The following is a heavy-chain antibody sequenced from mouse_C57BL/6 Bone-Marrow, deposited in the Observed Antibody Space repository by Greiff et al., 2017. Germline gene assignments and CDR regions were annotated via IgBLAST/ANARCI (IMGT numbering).Heavy chain of an antibody. CDR1: GYTFTSYW. D-gene: IGHD2-3*01. CDR3: ARGYDGYSLAWFAY. CDR2: IHPNSGST. Sequence: QVQLQQPGAELVKPGASVKLSCKASGYTFTSYWMHWVKQRPGQGLEWIGMIHPNSGSTNYNEKFKSKATLTVDKSSSTAYMQLSSLTSEDSAVYYCARGYDGYSLAWFAYWGQGTLVTVSA. J-gene: IGHJ3*01. V-gene: IGHV1-64*01.